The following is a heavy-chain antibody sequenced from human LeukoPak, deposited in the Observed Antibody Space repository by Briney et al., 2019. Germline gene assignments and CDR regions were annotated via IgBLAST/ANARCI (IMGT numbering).Heavy chain of an antibody. CDR3: AREKREGIAAAGIFDY. D-gene: IGHD6-13*01. V-gene: IGHV4-34*01. CDR1: GGSFSGYY. Sequence: SETLSLTCAVYGGSFSGYYWSWIRQPPGKGLEWIGEINHSGSTNYNPSLKSRVTISVGTSKNQFSLKLSSVTAADTAVYYCAREKREGIAAAGIFDYWGQGTLVTVSS. CDR2: INHSGST. J-gene: IGHJ4*02.